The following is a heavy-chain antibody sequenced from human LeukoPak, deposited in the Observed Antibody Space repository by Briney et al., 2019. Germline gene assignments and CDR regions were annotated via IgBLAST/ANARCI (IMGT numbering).Heavy chain of an antibody. Sequence: GGSLRLSCAASGFTFSTYAMHWVRQAPGKGLEWVAVISYDGSKKYYADSVKGRFTISRDNSKNTLYVQMNSLRAEDTAVYYCARARGDRKGQYYMDVWGKGTTVTVSS. CDR1: GFTFSTYA. CDR3: ARARGDRKGQYYMDV. V-gene: IGHV3-30*04. J-gene: IGHJ6*03. CDR2: ISYDGSKK. D-gene: IGHD3-16*01.